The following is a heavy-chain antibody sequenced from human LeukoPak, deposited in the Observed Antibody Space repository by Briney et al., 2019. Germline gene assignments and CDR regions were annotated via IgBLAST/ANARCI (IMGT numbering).Heavy chain of an antibody. D-gene: IGHD3-16*01. CDR1: GFTFNNYG. CDR3: VRGALRKLWTLGVD. Sequence: PGGSLRLSFVASGFTFNNYGMHWVRQAPGKGLEWVSSISHDGTNEDYSDSVEGRFTISRDNSKKTVYLQMDSLRSEDTAVYYCVRGALRKLWTLGVDWGQGTLVIVSS. V-gene: IGHV3-30*04. J-gene: IGHJ4*02. CDR2: ISHDGTNE.